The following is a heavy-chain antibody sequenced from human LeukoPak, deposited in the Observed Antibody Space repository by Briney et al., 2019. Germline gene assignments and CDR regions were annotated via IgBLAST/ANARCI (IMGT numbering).Heavy chain of an antibody. CDR1: GFTFSSYS. Sequence: QPGGSLRLSCAASGFTFSSYSMNWVRQAPGKGLEWVSYISSSSSTIYYADSVKGRFTISRDNTKNSLYLQMNSLRAEDTAVYYCAKGSSRIHWGQGTLVTVSS. CDR3: AKGSSRIH. V-gene: IGHV3-48*01. D-gene: IGHD5-18*01. CDR2: ISSSSSTI. J-gene: IGHJ4*02.